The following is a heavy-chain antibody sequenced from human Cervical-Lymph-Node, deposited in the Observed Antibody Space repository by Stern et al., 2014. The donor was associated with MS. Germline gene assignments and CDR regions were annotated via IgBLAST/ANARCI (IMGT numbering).Heavy chain of an antibody. V-gene: IGHV3-21*01. CDR3: ASGYCSGGSCYAFDS. D-gene: IGHD2-15*01. J-gene: IGHJ4*02. CDR2: ISTSSSHI. CDR1: GFTFSRLS. Sequence: QLVQSGGGLVKPGGSLRLSCAVSGFTFSRLSMNWIRQAPGKGLEWVSSISTSSSHIYYTDSVRGRFTISRDNARDSLYLQMNSLRAEDTAVYYCASGYCSGGSCYAFDSWGQGTLVTVSS.